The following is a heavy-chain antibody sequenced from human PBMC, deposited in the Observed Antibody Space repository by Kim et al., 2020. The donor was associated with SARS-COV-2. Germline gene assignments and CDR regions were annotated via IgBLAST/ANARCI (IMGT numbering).Heavy chain of an antibody. CDR2: INPSGGST. V-gene: IGHV1-46*01. D-gene: IGHD3-10*01. J-gene: IGHJ4*02. CDR3: ASVWFGELSNGPFDY. CDR1: GYTFTSYY. Sequence: ASVKVSCKASGYTFTSYYMHWVRQAPGQGLEWMGIINPSGGSTSYAQKFQGRVTMTRDTSTSTVYMELSSLRSEDTAVYYCASVWFGELSNGPFDYWGQGTLVTVSS.